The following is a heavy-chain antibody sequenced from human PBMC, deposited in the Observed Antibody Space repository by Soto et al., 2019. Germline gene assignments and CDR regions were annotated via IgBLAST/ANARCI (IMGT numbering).Heavy chain of an antibody. D-gene: IGHD5-12*01. CDR1: GYTFTSYG. CDR3: ERGGDVNYCHGMDV. J-gene: IGHJ6*02. CDR2: ISAYNGKT. Sequence: QVQLVQSGGEVKKPGASVKLSCTASGYTFTSYGISWVRQAPGQGLEWMGWISAYNGKTNYAQNVQGRVTMTTDTSTRTAYMDLRSLRSDDTVVYYCERGGDVNYCHGMDVWSQGTTVTVSS. V-gene: IGHV1-18*01.